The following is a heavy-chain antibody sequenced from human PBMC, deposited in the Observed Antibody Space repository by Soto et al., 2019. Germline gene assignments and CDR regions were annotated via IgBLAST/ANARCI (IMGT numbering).Heavy chain of an antibody. D-gene: IGHD6-19*01. J-gene: IGHJ4*02. V-gene: IGHV2-5*02. CDR2: IYWDDDK. CDR3: AHSVVAGLGYYFDY. Sequence: QITLKESGPTLVIPTQTLKLTCTFSGFSLSSTRVAVGWIRQPPGKALEWLALIYWDDDKRYSPFLKSRLTITKDTSKNQVVLTMTNMDPVDTATYYCAHSVVAGLGYYFDYWGQGTLVTVSS. CDR1: GFSLSSTRVA.